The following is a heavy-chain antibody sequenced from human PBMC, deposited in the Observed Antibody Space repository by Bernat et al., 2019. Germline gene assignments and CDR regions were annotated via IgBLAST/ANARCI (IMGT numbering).Heavy chain of an antibody. CDR3: ARRIGYCSSTSCRSHWYFDL. CDR1: GFTFSSNA. V-gene: IGHV3-21*05. CDR2: ISSSSSYT. J-gene: IGHJ2*01. Sequence: VQLVESGGGVVQPGSSLRLSCAVSGFTFSSNAMHWVRQAPGKGLEWVSYISSSSSYTNYADSVKGRFTISRDNAKNSLYLQMNSLRAEDTAVYYCARRIGYCSSTSCRSHWYFDLWGRGTLVTVSS. D-gene: IGHD2-2*01.